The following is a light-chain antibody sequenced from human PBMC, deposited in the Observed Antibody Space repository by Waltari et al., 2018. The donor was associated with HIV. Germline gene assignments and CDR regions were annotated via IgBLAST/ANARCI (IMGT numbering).Light chain of an antibody. CDR3: QQTYSFPFT. CDR1: QNITSW. V-gene: IGKV1-12*02. Sequence: DIQMTQSPSSLSASVGDRVTITCRASQNITSWLAWYQQQPGKAPKSLIYAASTLQSGVPSRFSGSGSGTDFTLTINSLQPEDFVTYYCQQTYSFPFTFGPGTKVDMK. CDR2: AAS. J-gene: IGKJ3*01.